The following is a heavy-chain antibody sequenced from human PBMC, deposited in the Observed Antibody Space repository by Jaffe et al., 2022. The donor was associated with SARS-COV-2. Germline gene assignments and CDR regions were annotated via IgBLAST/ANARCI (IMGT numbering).Heavy chain of an antibody. CDR1: GFTFSSYA. D-gene: IGHD2-2*02. CDR3: AKGGYCSSTSCYTSLSFDY. J-gene: IGHJ4*02. CDR2: ISGSGGST. Sequence: EVQLLESGGGLVQPGGSLRLSCAASGFTFSSYAMSWVRQAPGKGLEWVSAISGSGGSTYYADSVKGRFTISRDNSKNTLYLQMNSLRAEDTAVYYCAKGGYCSSTSCYTSLSFDYWGQGTLVTVSS. V-gene: IGHV3-23*01.